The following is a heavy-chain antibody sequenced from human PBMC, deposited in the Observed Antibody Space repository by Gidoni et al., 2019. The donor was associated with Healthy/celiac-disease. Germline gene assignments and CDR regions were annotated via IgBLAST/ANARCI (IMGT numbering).Heavy chain of an antibody. V-gene: IGHV1-2*04. CDR3: ARGYCSSTSCYEEYFQH. D-gene: IGHD2-2*01. Sequence: QVQLVQSGAEVKKPGASVKVSCKASGSTFTGYYMPWVRQAPGQGLEWLGWINPNSGGTNYAQKFQGWVTMTRDTSISTAYMELSRLRSDDTAVYYCARGYCSSTSCYEEYFQHWGQGTLVTVSS. CDR1: GSTFTGYY. CDR2: INPNSGGT. J-gene: IGHJ1*01.